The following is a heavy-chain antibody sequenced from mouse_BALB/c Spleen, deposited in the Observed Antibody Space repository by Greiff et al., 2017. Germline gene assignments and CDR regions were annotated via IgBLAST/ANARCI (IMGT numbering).Heavy chain of an antibody. V-gene: IGHV1-87*01. CDR2: IYPGDGDT. D-gene: IGHD1-1*01. Sequence: QVQLQQSGAELARPGASVKLSCKASGYTFTSYWMQWVKQRPGQGLEWIGAIYPGDGDTRYTQKFKGKATLTADKSSSTAYMQLSSLASEDSAVYYCARSDYYGSSYRSFDVWGAGTTVTVSS. CDR3: ARSDYYGSSYRSFDV. J-gene: IGHJ1*01. CDR1: GYTFTSYW.